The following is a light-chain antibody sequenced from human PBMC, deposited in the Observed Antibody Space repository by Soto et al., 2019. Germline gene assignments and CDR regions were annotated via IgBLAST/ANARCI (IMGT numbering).Light chain of an antibody. Sequence: QAVVTQSSSASASLGSSVKLTCTLSSEYISYIIAWHQQQPGKAPRYLMKVEGSGNYNKRSGVSDRFSGSGSGADRYLTISNLQLEDEADYYCETWDTNIRVFGGGTKLTVL. CDR1: SEYISYI. CDR2: VEGSGNY. CDR3: ETWDTNIRV. V-gene: IGLV4-60*02. J-gene: IGLJ3*02.